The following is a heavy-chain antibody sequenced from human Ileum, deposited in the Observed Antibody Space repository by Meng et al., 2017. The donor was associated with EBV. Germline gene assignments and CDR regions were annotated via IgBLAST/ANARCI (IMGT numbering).Heavy chain of an antibody. D-gene: IGHD1-26*01. CDR1: GFLLSASGVG. CDR3: AHRSPGTYYRY. CDR2: IFWNDDK. V-gene: IGHV2-5*01. J-gene: IGHJ4*02. Sequence: QITLKESGXTLVKXXXTLTLTCTVSGFLLSASGVGVGWIRQPPGKALEWLALIFWNDDKRFSPSLKSRLTITRDTSKTQVVLTMTDMDPVDTATYYCAHRSPGTYYRYWGQGTLVTVSS.